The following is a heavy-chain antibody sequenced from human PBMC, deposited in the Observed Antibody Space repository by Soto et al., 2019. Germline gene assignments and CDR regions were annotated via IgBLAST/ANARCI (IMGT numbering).Heavy chain of an antibody. J-gene: IGHJ1*01. CDR3: AKNSQSVCGEEYFQH. D-gene: IGHD3-16*01. CDR2: ISGSGGST. Sequence: EVQLLESGGGLVQPGGSLRLSCAASGFTFSNYAMSWVRQAPGKGLEWVSSISGSGGSTYHADSVRGRFTISRDNSKNTLYLQMTSLRAEDTAVYYCAKNSQSVCGEEYFQHWGQGTLVTVSS. V-gene: IGHV3-23*01. CDR1: GFTFSNYA.